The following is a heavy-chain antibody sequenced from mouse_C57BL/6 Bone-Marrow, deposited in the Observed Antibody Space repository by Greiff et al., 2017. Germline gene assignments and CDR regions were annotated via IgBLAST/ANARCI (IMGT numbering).Heavy chain of an antibody. D-gene: IGHD1-1*01. CDR3: AGEGLRGFAY. CDR1: GYSFTGYF. CDR2: INPYNGDT. V-gene: IGHV1-37*01. J-gene: IGHJ3*01. Sequence: SGYSFTGYFLNWVKHSHGTSLEWIGRINPYNGDTFYNQKFKGKATLTVDKSSSTAHMELLRLTSEDFAVYYCAGEGLRGFAYWGQGTLVTVSA.